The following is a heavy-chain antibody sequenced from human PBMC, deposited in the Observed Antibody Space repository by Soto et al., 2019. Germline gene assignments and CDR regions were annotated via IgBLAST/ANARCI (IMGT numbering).Heavy chain of an antibody. Sequence: PSETLSLTCTVSGGSISSGDYYWSWIRQPPGKGLEWIGYIYYSGSTYYNPSLKSRVTLSVDTSKNQLSLKLSSVTAADTAVYYCARDCCGGSCYTPEGLYYGMDVWGQGTTVTVSS. J-gene: IGHJ6*02. CDR2: IYYSGST. V-gene: IGHV4-30-4*01. D-gene: IGHD2-15*01. CDR1: GGSISSGDYY. CDR3: ARDCCGGSCYTPEGLYYGMDV.